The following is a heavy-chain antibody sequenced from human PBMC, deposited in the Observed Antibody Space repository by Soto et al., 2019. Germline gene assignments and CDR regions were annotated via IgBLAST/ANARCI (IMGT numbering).Heavy chain of an antibody. Sequence: QVQLVESGGGVVQPGRSLRLSCAASGFTFSTYGMHWVRQAPGKALEWVAVISYDGSNKYSADSVKGRFTISRDNSKNRLYLQMNSLRAEDTAVYYCTKDRGWNYAGLDYWGQGTLVTVSS. D-gene: IGHD1-7*01. J-gene: IGHJ4*02. CDR2: ISYDGSNK. V-gene: IGHV3-30*18. CDR1: GFTFSTYG. CDR3: TKDRGWNYAGLDY.